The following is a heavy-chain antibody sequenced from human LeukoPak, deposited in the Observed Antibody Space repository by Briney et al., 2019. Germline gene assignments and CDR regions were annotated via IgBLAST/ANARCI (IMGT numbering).Heavy chain of an antibody. CDR1: GFSFSTNS. J-gene: IGHJ5*02. CDR3: AKGRISSSSTGTKYNWFDP. D-gene: IGHD6-6*01. CDR2: ISSNSATT. Sequence: PGGSLRLSCAASGFSFSTNSMNWVRQVPGKGLEWISYISSNSATTYYTDSVKGRFTISRDNAQNSLYLHMNSLRADDTAVYYCAKGRISSSSTGTKYNWFDPWGQGTLVTVSS. V-gene: IGHV3-48*01.